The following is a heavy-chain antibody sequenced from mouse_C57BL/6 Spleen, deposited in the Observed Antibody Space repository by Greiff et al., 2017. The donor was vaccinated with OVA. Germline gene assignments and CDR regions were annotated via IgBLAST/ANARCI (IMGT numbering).Heavy chain of an antibody. CDR1: GYAFSSSW. D-gene: IGHD3-1*01. J-gene: IGHJ4*01. CDR2: IYPGDGDT. CDR3: ARVGLGGDYAMDY. V-gene: IGHV1-82*01. Sequence: VQLQESGPELVKPGASVKISCKASGYAFSSSWMNWVKQRPGKGLEWIGRIYPGDGDTNYNGKFKGKATLTADKSSSTAYMQLSSLTSEDSAVYFCARVGLGGDYAMDYWGQGTSATVSS.